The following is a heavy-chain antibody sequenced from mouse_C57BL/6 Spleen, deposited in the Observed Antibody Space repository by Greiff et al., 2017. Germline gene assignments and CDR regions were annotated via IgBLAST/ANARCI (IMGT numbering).Heavy chain of an antibody. CDR2: IWSGGST. V-gene: IGHV2-2*01. J-gene: IGHJ1*03. CDR1: GFSLTSYG. CDR3: ARNGGYYGSSPHWYFDV. Sequence: QVHVKQSGPGLVQPSQSLSITCTVSGFSLTSYGVHWVRQSPGKGLEWLGVIWSGGSTDYNAAFISRLSISKDNSKSQVFFKRNSLQADDTAIYYCARNGGYYGSSPHWYFDVWGTGTTVTVSS. D-gene: IGHD1-1*01.